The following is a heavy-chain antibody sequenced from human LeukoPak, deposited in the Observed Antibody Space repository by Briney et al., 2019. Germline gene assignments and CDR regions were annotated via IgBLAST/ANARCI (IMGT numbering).Heavy chain of an antibody. Sequence: PSETLSLTCAVYGGSFSGYYWSWIRQPPGKGLEWIGEINHSGSTNYNPSLKSRVTISVDTSKNQFSLKLSSVTAADTAVYYRAHEGRRDGYNLWGQGTLVTVSS. J-gene: IGHJ4*02. CDR3: AHEGRRDGYNL. CDR1: GGSFSGYY. D-gene: IGHD5-24*01. CDR2: INHSGST. V-gene: IGHV4-34*01.